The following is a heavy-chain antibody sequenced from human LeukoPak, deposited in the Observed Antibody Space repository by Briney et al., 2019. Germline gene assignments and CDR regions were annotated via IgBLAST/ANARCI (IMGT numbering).Heavy chain of an antibody. CDR3: AKDAYYNL. J-gene: IGHJ4*02. D-gene: IGHD4/OR15-4a*01. CDR2: ISGNGGRT. V-gene: IGHV3-23*01. Sequence: GGSLRLSCAASAFTFSSSGMSWVRQAPGKGLEWVSTISGNGGRTYYADSVKGRFTISRDNSKNTLYLQMNSLTAEDTAVYYCAKDAYYNLWGQGTLVTVSS. CDR1: AFTFSSSG.